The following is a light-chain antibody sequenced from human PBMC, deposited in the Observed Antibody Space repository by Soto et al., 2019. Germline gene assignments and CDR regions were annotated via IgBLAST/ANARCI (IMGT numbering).Light chain of an antibody. CDR1: QSVSGW. J-gene: IGKJ1*01. CDR2: AAS. V-gene: IGKV1-5*01. Sequence: DIQMTQSPSTLSASVRDTVTVTCRASQSVSGWLAWYQQKPGKAPKLLIYAASSLQSGVPSRFSGSGSGTEFTLTISSLQPDDFATYYCQHYNSYSEAFGQGTKVDIK. CDR3: QHYNSYSEA.